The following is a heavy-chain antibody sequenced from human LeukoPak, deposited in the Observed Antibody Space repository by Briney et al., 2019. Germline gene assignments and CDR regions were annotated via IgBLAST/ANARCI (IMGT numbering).Heavy chain of an antibody. CDR3: ARVGHYALKD. CDR2: IYYSGST. Sequence: SETLSLTCTVSGGSISSSSYYWGWIRQPPGKGLEWIGGIYYSGSTYYNPSLKSRVTISVDTSKNQFSLKVTSVTAPDTPLYYSARVGHYALKDWAQGTLVTASS. V-gene: IGHV4-39*07. J-gene: IGHJ4*02. D-gene: IGHD4-17*01. CDR1: GGSISSSSYY.